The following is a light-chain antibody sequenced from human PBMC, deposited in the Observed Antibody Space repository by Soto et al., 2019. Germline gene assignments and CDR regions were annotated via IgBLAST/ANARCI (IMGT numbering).Light chain of an antibody. CDR1: QGIRDE. CDR2: GAS. J-gene: IGKJ1*01. V-gene: IGKV1-6*01. Sequence: AIQMTQSPSSLSASVGDRVTISCRASQGIRDELGWYQQRPGKAPKLLIYGASSLQSGVPSRFSGRGSGTDFTLTISSLQPEDFATYYCLQDYDYPLTFGQGTKVDIK. CDR3: LQDYDYPLT.